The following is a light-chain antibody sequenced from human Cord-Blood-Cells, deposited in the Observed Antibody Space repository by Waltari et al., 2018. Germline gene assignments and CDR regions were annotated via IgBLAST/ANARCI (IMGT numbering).Light chain of an antibody. CDR3: QQSYSTPLT. CDR1: QRISSY. Sequence: DIQMTQSTSSLSASVGDRVTITCRASQRISSYLNWYQQKPGKAPKLLIYAASSLQSGVPSRFSGSGSGTDFTLTSSSLQPEDFATYYCQQSYSTPLTFGGGTKVEIK. J-gene: IGKJ4*01. V-gene: IGKV1-39*01. CDR2: AAS.